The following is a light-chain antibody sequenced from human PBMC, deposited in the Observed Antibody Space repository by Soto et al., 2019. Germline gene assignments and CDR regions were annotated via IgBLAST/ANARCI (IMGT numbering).Light chain of an antibody. Sequence: ERVWTQCSGTLSLSPGGRGRRSCRASQSVSRSLAWYQQKPFQAPRLLIYDASNRATGIPARFSGSGSGTDFTLTISSLEPEDFAVYYCQQRSKTFGPGTQVEIK. V-gene: IGKV3-11*01. CDR3: QQRSKT. CDR1: QSVSRS. CDR2: DAS. J-gene: IGKJ3*01.